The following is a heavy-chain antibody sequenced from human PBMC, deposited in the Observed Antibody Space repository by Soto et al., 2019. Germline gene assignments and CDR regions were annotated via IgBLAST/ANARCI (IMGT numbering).Heavy chain of an antibody. CDR3: AKEPYDSSGYYYVSPYFDY. CDR2: ISYDGSNK. V-gene: IGHV3-30*18. D-gene: IGHD3-22*01. Sequence: GGSLRLSCAASGFTFSSYGMHWVRQAPGKGLEWVAVISYDGSNKYYADSVKGRFTISRDNSKNTLYLQMNSLRAEDTAVYYCAKEPYDSSGYYYVSPYFDYWGQGTLVTVSS. J-gene: IGHJ4*02. CDR1: GFTFSSYG.